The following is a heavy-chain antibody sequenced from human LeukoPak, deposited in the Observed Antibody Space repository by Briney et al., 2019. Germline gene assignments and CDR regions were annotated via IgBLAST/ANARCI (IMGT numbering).Heavy chain of an antibody. CDR1: GYTFISYD. CDR2: MNPNSGNT. CDR3: VRCAVGCYYNYGIDA. Sequence: ASVKVSCKASGYTFISYDINWVRQATGQGLEWMGWMNPNSGNTGYAQKFQGRVTMTRSTSISTAYMGLSSLRPEDTAVYYCVRCAVGCYYNYGIDAWGQGTTVTVSS. D-gene: IGHD3-10*01. V-gene: IGHV1-8*01. J-gene: IGHJ6*02.